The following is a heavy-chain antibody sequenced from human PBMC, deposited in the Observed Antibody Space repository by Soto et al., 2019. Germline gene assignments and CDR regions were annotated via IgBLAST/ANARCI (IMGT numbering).Heavy chain of an antibody. Sequence: QVQLVESGGGMVKPGGCLRLSCAASGFTFSDYYMSWIRQAPGKGLEWVSYISSSGSDTNYADSVKGRFTVSRDNAKNSLYLQMNSLRAEDTAVYYCARSLRGYSGYSGYWGQGTLVTVSS. J-gene: IGHJ4*02. V-gene: IGHV3-11*05. CDR1: GFTFSDYY. CDR2: ISSSGSDT. D-gene: IGHD5-12*01. CDR3: ARSLRGYSGYSGY.